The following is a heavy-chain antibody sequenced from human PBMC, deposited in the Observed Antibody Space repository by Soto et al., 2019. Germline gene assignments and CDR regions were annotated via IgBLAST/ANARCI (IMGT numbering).Heavy chain of an antibody. CDR1: GDSVSSNSAA. Sequence: SQTLSLTCAISGDSVSSNSAAWNWIRQSPSRGLEWLGRTYYRSKWYNDYAVSVKSRITINPDTSKNQFSLQLNSVTPEDTAVYYCARQEVGATLVAWYYYGMDVWGQGTTVTVSS. D-gene: IGHD1-26*01. CDR2: TYYRSKWYN. J-gene: IGHJ6*02. V-gene: IGHV6-1*01. CDR3: ARQEVGATLVAWYYYGMDV.